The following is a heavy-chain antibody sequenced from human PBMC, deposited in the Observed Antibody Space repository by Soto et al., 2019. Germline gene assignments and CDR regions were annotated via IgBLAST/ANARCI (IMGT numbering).Heavy chain of an antibody. CDR2: ITASSRTV. Sequence: GGSLRLSCLASGFTFSGHSMVWVRQAPGKGLEWLSYITASSRTVSYTESVKGRFSISRENAKNSLFLRVDSLRAEDTAVYYCARARLWGHLDVWGKGTTVTVSS. J-gene: IGHJ6*04. D-gene: IGHD3-16*01. CDR3: ARARLWGHLDV. V-gene: IGHV3-48*01. CDR1: GFTFSGHS.